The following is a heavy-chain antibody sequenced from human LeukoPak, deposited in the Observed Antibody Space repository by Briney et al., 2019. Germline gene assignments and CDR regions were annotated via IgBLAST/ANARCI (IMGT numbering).Heavy chain of an antibody. CDR1: GFTFSSYW. J-gene: IGHJ3*02. V-gene: IGHV3-74*01. CDR3: ARENTASAFDI. D-gene: IGHD5-18*01. Sequence: GGSLRLSCAASGFTFSSYWMHWVRQAPGKGLVWVSRINSDGSSTSYADSVKGRFTISRDNAKNTLYLQMNSLRAEDTAVYYCARENTASAFDIWGQGTMVTVSS. CDR2: INSDGSST.